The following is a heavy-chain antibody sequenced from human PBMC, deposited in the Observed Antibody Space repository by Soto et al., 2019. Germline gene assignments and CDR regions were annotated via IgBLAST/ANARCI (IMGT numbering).Heavy chain of an antibody. D-gene: IGHD6-6*01. CDR1: GFSLSTSGVG. CDR2: IYWDDDK. V-gene: IGHV2-5*02. Sequence: SVPTLVNTTQALRLTVTFSGFSLSTSGVGVGWIRQPPGKALEWLALIYWDDDKRYSPSLKSRLTITKDTSKNQVVLTMTNMDPVDTATYYCAHLAARPRSFDYWGQGTLVTVSS. J-gene: IGHJ4*02. CDR3: AHLAARPRSFDY.